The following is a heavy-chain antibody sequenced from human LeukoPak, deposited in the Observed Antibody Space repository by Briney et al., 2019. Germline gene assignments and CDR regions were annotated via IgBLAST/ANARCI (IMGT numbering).Heavy chain of an antibody. CDR2: INHSGST. D-gene: IGHD7-27*01. CDR1: GGSFSGYY. J-gene: IGHJ6*02. CDR3: ARGGDPHYGMDV. Sequence: SETLSLTCAVYGGSFSGYYWSWIRQPPGKGLEWIGEINHSGSTNYNPSLKSRVTISVDTSKNQCSLKLSSVTAADTAVYYCARGGDPHYGMDVWGQGTTVTVSS. V-gene: IGHV4-34*01.